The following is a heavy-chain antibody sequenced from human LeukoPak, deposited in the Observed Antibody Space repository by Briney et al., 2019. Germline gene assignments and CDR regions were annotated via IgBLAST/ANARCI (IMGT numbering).Heavy chain of an antibody. CDR3: AREGEVVPAASVFDWFDP. D-gene: IGHD2-2*01. Sequence: ASVKVSCKASGGTFSSYAISWVRQAPAQGLEWMGRIIPIFGIANYAQKFQGRVTITADKSTSTAYMELSSLRSEDTAVYYCAREGEVVPAASVFDWFDPWGQGTLVTVSS. CDR1: GGTFSSYA. V-gene: IGHV1-69*04. CDR2: IIPIFGIA. J-gene: IGHJ5*02.